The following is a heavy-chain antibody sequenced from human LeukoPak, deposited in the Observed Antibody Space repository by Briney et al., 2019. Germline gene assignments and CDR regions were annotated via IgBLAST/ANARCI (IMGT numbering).Heavy chain of an antibody. D-gene: IGHD2-2*01. CDR3: ARVCSSISCYGGNFDY. CDR1: GFTFSDHY. V-gene: IGHV3-72*01. Sequence: GGSLRLSCAASGFTFSDHYMDWVRQAPGKGLEWVGRIRNKANSYTTEYAASGKGRFTISRDDSKNSLYLQMNSLKTEDTAVYYCARVCSSISCYGGNFDYWGQGTLVTVSS. J-gene: IGHJ4*02. CDR2: IRNKANSYTT.